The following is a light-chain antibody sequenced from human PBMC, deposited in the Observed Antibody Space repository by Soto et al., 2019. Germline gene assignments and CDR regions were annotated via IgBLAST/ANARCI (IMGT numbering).Light chain of an antibody. V-gene: IGKV1-16*01. CDR2: GTG. Sequence: DIQMTQSPSSLSASAGDTITITCRASRGINNYLAWFQQKAGKPPRSLIYGTGHLQRGVQSRFSGSGSGTDFTLTITNLQPEDFATYYCQQYETLPPSFGGGTKVEI. J-gene: IGKJ4*01. CDR1: RGINNY. CDR3: QQYETLPPS.